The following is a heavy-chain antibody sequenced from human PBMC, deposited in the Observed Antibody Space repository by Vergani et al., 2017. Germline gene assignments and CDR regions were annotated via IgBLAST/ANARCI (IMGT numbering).Heavy chain of an antibody. CDR2: INPNSGGT. V-gene: IGHV1-2*02. J-gene: IGHJ2*01. CDR3: ARAQVLGYCSSTSCLSWYFDL. Sequence: QVQLVQSGAEVKKPGASVKVSCKASGYTFTGYYMHWVRQAPGQGLEWMGWINPNSGGTNYAQKFQGRVTMTRDTSISTAYMELSRLRSDDTAVYYCARAQVLGYCSSTSCLSWYFDLWGRGTLVTVSS. CDR1: GYTFTGYY. D-gene: IGHD2-2*01.